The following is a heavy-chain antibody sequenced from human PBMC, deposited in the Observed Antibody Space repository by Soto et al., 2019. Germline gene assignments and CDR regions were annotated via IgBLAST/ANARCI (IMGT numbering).Heavy chain of an antibody. D-gene: IGHD6-13*01. V-gene: IGHV1-24*01. CDR2: FDPEDGET. CDR1: GYTLTELS. CDR3: ATVTAAAGRMYYYYMDV. Sequence: ASVKVSCKVSGYTLTELSMHWVRQAPGKGLEWMGGFDPEDGETIYAQKFQGRVTMTEDTSTDTAYMELSSLGSEDTAVYYCATVTAAAGRMYYYYMDVSGKGTTVTVSS. J-gene: IGHJ6*03.